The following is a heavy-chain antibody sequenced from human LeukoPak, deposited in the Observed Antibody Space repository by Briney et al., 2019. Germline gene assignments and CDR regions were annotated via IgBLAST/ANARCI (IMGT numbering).Heavy chain of an antibody. CDR3: ARGSMVRGVTSQYAFDI. Sequence: SETLSLTCTVSDYSISSDYYWGWIRQPPGKGLEYIGSIYHSGSTYYNPSLKSGVTISVDTSKNRISLKLSSVTAADTAVYYCARGSMVRGVTSQYAFDIWGQGTMVTVSS. D-gene: IGHD3-10*01. CDR1: DYSISSDYY. J-gene: IGHJ3*02. V-gene: IGHV4-38-2*02. CDR2: IYHSGST.